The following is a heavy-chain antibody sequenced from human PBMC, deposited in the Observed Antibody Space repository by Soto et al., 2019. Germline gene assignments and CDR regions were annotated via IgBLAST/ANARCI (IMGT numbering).Heavy chain of an antibody. CDR1: GFTFSSYG. CDR3: ARDPFFGTVTTFDYYYYGMDV. D-gene: IGHD4-17*01. Sequence: PGGSLRLSCAASGFTFSSYGMHWVRQAPGKGLEWLAVIWYDGSNKYYADSVKGRFTISRDNSKNTLYLQMNSLRAEDTAVYYCARDPFFGTVTTFDYYYYGMDVWGQGTTVTVSS. V-gene: IGHV3-33*01. CDR2: IWYDGSNK. J-gene: IGHJ6*02.